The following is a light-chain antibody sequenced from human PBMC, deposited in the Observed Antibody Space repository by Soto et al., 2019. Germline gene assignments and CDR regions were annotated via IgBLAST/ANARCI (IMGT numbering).Light chain of an antibody. CDR2: DVS. CDR3: SSYTSSSTVV. CDR1: SSDVGGYNY. V-gene: IGLV2-14*01. Sequence: QSVLTQPASVSGSPGQSITISCTGTSSDVGGYNYVSWYQQHPGKAPKLMIYDVSNRPSGVSNRFSGSKSGNTASLTISGLQAEDEAAYYCSSYTSSSTVVFAGGTKLTVL. J-gene: IGLJ2*01.